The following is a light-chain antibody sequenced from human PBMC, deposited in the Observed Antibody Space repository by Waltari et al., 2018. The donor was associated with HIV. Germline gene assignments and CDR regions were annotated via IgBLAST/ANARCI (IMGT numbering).Light chain of an antibody. CDR3: QSYDTRLSAWV. J-gene: IGLJ3*02. CDR1: SSNIGAGSD. CDR2: DNI. V-gene: IGLV1-40*01. Sequence: QSVLTQPPSVSGAPGQRVTISCTGGSSNIGAGSDVHWYQQLPGTAPKLLIHDNINRPSGVPDRFSCSRTGTSASLDITGLQAEDEADYYGQSYDTRLSAWVFGGGTKLTVL.